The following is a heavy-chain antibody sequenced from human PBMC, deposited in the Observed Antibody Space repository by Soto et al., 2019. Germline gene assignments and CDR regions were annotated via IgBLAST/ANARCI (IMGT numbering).Heavy chain of an antibody. V-gene: IGHV3-23*01. CDR3: ARRREQWLDLYYYYYGMDV. J-gene: IGHJ6*02. D-gene: IGHD6-19*01. CDR1: GFTFSSYA. CDR2: ISGSGGST. Sequence: HPGGSLRLSCAASGFTFSSYAMSWVRQAPGKGLEWVSAISGSGGSTYYADSVKGRFTISRDNSKNTLYLQMNSLRAEDTAVYYCARRREQWLDLYYYYYGMDVWGQGTTVTVSS.